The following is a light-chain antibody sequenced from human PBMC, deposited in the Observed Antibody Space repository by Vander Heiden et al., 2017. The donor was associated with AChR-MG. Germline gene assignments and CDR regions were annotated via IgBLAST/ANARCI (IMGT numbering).Light chain of an antibody. Sequence: DIQVTQSPSSLSASVGDTVTMTCRASHSISVYLNWYQQHPGRAPKLLLFSAALLQTGVPSRFRGSASGTEFTLTISSLEPEDFATYYCQQSYSASWTFSQGTKVEMK. J-gene: IGKJ1*01. V-gene: IGKV1-39*01. CDR2: SAA. CDR1: HSISVY. CDR3: QQSYSASWT.